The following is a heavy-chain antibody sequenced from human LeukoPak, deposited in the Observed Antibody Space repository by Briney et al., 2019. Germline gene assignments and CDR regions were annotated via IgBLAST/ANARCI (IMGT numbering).Heavy chain of an antibody. CDR2: IVPVFDKA. Sequence: SVKVSFKASGGTFSNYIFNWVRQAPGQGLEWLGGIVPVFDKANYAQRFQGRVTITADESSSTAYMELTSLRSEDTAVYYCACSLVRGVILYPLDYWGQGTLVTVSS. CDR3: ACSLVRGVILYPLDY. J-gene: IGHJ4*02. D-gene: IGHD3-10*01. V-gene: IGHV1-69*13. CDR1: GGTFSNYI.